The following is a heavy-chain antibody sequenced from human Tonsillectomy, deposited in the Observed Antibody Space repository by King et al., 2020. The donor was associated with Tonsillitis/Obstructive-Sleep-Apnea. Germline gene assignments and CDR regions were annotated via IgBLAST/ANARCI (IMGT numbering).Heavy chain of an antibody. V-gene: IGHV3-74*01. CDR3: ARNAGQWEPNDAFDI. CDR2: INSEGSST. J-gene: IGHJ3*02. Sequence: VQLVESGGGLVQPGGSLRLSCAASGFTFSSYWMHWVRQAPGKGLVWVSRINSEGSSTSYADSVKGRFTISRDNAKNTLHLQMNSLRAEDTAVYYCARNAGQWEPNDAFDIWGQGTMVTVSS. CDR1: GFTFSSYW. D-gene: IGHD1-26*01.